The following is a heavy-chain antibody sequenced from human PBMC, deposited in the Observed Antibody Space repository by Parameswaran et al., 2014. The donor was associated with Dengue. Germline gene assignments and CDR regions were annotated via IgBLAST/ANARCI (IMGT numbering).Heavy chain of an antibody. Sequence: VRQMPGKGLEWMGIIYPGDSDTRYSPSFQGQVTISADRSISTAYLQWSSLKASDTAIYYCARRSVYGSRGYYFDYWGQGTLVTVSS. D-gene: IGHD5/OR15-5a*01. V-gene: IGHV5-51*01. CDR3: ARRSVYGSRGYYFDY. J-gene: IGHJ4*02. CDR2: IYPGDSDT.